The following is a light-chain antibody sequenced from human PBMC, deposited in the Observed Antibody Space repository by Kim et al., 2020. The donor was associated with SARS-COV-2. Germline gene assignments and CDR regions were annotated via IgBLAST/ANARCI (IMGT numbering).Light chain of an antibody. Sequence: VSPGERATLSCRASQTINADLAWYQQKPGQAPRLLIYGASTRATGVPARFSGSGSGTEFTLTISSLQSEDFAVYFCQQYNNWPPYTFGQGTKVEI. V-gene: IGKV3-15*01. J-gene: IGKJ2*01. CDR2: GAS. CDR1: QTINAD. CDR3: QQYNNWPPYT.